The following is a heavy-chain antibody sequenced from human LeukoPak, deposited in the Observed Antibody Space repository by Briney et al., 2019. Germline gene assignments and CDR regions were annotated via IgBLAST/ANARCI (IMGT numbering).Heavy chain of an antibody. V-gene: IGHV1-18*01. D-gene: IGHD2-8*01. Sequence: ASVKVSCKASGYTFTSYGISWVRQAPGQGLEWMGWISAYNGNTNYAQKLRGRVTMTTDTSTSTAYMELRSLRSDDTAVYYCASSYGCTNGVCFDLDYWGQGTLVTVSS. CDR2: ISAYNGNT. J-gene: IGHJ4*02. CDR1: GYTFTSYG. CDR3: ASSYGCTNGVCFDLDY.